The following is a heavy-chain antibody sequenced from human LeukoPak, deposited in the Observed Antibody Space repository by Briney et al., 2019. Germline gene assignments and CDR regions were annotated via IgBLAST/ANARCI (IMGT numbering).Heavy chain of an antibody. CDR3: ARQSLEWLFGSY. D-gene: IGHD3-3*01. CDR1: GGPFSGYY. Sequence: SETLSLTCAVSGGPFSGYYWTWIRQPPGKGLEWIGEINHSGSANYNPSLKSRVTISLDTSKNQFSLKLSSVTAADTAVYYCARQSLEWLFGSYWGQGTLVTVSS. CDR2: INHSGSA. J-gene: IGHJ4*02. V-gene: IGHV4-34*01.